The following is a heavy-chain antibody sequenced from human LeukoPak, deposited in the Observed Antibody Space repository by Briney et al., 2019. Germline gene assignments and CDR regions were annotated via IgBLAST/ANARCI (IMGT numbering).Heavy chain of an antibody. CDR3: AGHHPRNTVDF. J-gene: IGHJ4*02. CDR2: ISGIGSI. Sequence: SETLSLTCTVSGGSISSYYWSWIRQPPGKGLEWIAYISGIGSINYNPSLKSRVTISLDTSKNQFSLKLSSVTAADTAVYYCAGHHPRNTVDFWGQGTPVTVSS. V-gene: IGHV4-59*08. D-gene: IGHD2/OR15-2a*01. CDR1: GGSISSYY.